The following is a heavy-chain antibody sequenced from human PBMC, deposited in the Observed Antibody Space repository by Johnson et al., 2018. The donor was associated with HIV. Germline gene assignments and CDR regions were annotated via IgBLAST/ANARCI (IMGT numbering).Heavy chain of an antibody. Sequence: MLLVESGGGSVKSGGSLRVSCAASGFTFSNAWMSWVRQAPGKGLEWVGRVKSKTDGGTIDYAAAVKGRFIISIDDSKNTLYLQMNGLKTEDTAVYYCTTMSALLFGDLHVFGDGFDIWGQGTMVTVSS. D-gene: IGHD3-10*02. J-gene: IGHJ3*02. CDR1: GFTFSNAW. CDR3: TTMSALLFGDLHVFGDGFDI. CDR2: VKSKTDGGTI. V-gene: IGHV3-15*01.